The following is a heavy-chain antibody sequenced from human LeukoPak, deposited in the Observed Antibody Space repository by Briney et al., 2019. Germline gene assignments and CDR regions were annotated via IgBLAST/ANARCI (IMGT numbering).Heavy chain of an antibody. CDR2: IYHSGST. D-gene: IGHD3-16*01. Sequence: SETLSLTCTVSGGSISSGGYYWSWIRQPPGKGLEWIGYIYHSGSTYYNPSLKSRVTISVDTSKNQFSLKLSSVTAADTAVYYCASVSLYEAFDIWGQGTMVTVSS. J-gene: IGHJ3*02. CDR1: GGSISSGGYY. CDR3: ASVSLYEAFDI. V-gene: IGHV4-30-2*01.